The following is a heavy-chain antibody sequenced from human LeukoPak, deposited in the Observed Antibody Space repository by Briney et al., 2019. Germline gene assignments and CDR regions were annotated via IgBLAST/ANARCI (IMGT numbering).Heavy chain of an antibody. Sequence: PSETLSLTCAVSGYSISSGYYWGWIRQSPGKGLEWIGSIYHRGTTYYNPSLKRRVTISVDTSKNQFSLKLSPVTAADTAVYYCARDPVLEHYFDYWGQGTLVTVSS. CDR1: GYSISSGYY. D-gene: IGHD3-3*01. V-gene: IGHV4-38-2*02. CDR3: ARDPVLEHYFDY. J-gene: IGHJ4*02. CDR2: IYHRGTT.